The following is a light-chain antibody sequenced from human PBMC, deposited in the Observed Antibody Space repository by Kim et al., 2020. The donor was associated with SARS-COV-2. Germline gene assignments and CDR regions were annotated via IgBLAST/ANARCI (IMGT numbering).Light chain of an antibody. CDR1: SNFVGNQG. J-gene: IGLJ6*01. V-gene: IGLV10-54*02. CDR2: RNN. CDR3: SALDSSLSEGV. Sequence: RPTATLTCTGNSNFVGNQGSSWLQQQQGRPPKLLSYRNNNRPSGISERFSASRSGNTASLTITGLQPEDEADYYCSALDSSLSEGVFGSGTKVTVL.